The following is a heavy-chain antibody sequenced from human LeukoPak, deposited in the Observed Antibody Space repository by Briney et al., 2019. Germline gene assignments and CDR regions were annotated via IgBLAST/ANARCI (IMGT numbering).Heavy chain of an antibody. CDR3: ARDGPAQMVDFDY. CDR1: GYTFSGTGWY. J-gene: IGHJ4*02. CDR2: IYPYTGAT. D-gene: IGHD3-10*01. Sequence: GASVKVSCKASGYTFSGTGWYLYWLRQAPGQGLECMGWIYPYTGATHYAQKFQGRVAMTRDTSISTAYMELSRLRPDDTAVCYCARDGPAQMVDFDYWGQGTLVIVSS. V-gene: IGHV1-2*02.